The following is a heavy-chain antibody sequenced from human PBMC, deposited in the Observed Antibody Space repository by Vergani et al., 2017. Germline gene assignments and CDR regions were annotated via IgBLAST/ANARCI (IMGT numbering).Heavy chain of an antibody. V-gene: IGHV1-18*04. CDR2: ISAYNGNT. D-gene: IGHD2-8*02. CDR1: GYSFTSYG. CDR3: ARSGDGVVYSDY. J-gene: IGHJ4*02. Sequence: QVHLVQSGAEVKKPGASVKVSCKASGYSFTSYGVSWVRQAPGQGLEWMGWISAYNGNTNYAQKLQGRVTMTTDTATSTAYMELRSLRSDDTAGYYCARSGDGVVYSDYWGQGALVTVSS.